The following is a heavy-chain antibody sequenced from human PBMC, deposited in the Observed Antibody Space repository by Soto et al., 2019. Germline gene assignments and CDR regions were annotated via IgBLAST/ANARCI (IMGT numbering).Heavy chain of an antibody. V-gene: IGHV5-51*01. CDR3: ARHAEGYQLLSSYYYYVMDV. D-gene: IGHD2-2*01. J-gene: IGHJ6*02. CDR1: GYSFTSYW. CDR2: IYPGDSDT. Sequence: GESLKISCKGSGYSFTSYWIGWVRQMPGKGLEWMGIIYPGDSDTRYSPSFQGHVTISADKSISTAYLQWSSLKASDTAMYYCARHAEGYQLLSSYYYYVMDVWGQGTTVTVSS.